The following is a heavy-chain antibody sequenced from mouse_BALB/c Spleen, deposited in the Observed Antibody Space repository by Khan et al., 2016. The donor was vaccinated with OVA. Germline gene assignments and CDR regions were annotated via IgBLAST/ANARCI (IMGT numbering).Heavy chain of an antibody. CDR2: IYPSDGYT. CDR1: GYTFTNYF. Sequence: QVQLQQPGAELVRPGASVKLSCKASGYTFTNYFINWVKQRPGQGLEWIGNIYPSDGYTTYNQKFQDTATLTVDKSSRTAYMNLSSPTSEDSAVEYGTRHGSSYDAMDYWGQGTSVTVSS. D-gene: IGHD1-1*01. CDR3: TRHGSSYDAMDY. V-gene: IGHV1-69*02. J-gene: IGHJ4*01.